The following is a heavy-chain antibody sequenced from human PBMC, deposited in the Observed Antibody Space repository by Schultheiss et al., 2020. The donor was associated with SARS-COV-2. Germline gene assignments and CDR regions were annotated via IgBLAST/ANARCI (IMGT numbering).Heavy chain of an antibody. J-gene: IGHJ6*03. CDR1: GFTFDDYA. V-gene: IGHV3-9*01. Sequence: SLKISCAASGFTFDDYAMHWVRQAPGKGLEWVSGISWNSGSIGYADSVKGRFTISRDNAKNSLYLQMNSLRAEDTALYYCAKEDYYYYMDVWGKGTTVTVSS. CDR2: ISWNSGSI. CDR3: AKEDYYYYMDV.